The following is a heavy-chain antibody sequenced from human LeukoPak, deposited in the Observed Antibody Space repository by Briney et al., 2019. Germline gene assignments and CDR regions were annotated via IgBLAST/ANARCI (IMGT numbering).Heavy chain of an antibody. D-gene: IGHD2-2*01. CDR3: TTLNCLQSSTSCEI. CDR1: GFTFSNAW. Sequence: PGGSLRLSCAASGFTFSNAWMSWVRQAPGKGLEWVGRIKSKTDGGTTDYAAPVKGRFTISRDDSKNTLYLQMNSLKTEDTAVYYCTTLNCLQSSTSCEIWGKGTTVTVSS. CDR2: IKSKTDGGTT. J-gene: IGHJ6*04. V-gene: IGHV3-15*01.